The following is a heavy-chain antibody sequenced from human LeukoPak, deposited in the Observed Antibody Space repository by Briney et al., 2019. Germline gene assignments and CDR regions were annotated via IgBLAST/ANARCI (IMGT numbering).Heavy chain of an antibody. CDR3: ARALEDIVVVVADPTSFDP. Sequence: SETLSLTCTVSGDSISSSSSYWGWIRQPPGKGLEWIGSIYYSGSTYYNPSLKSRVTISVDTSKNQFSLKLSSVTAADTAVYYCARALEDIVVVVADPTSFDPWGQGTLVTVSS. D-gene: IGHD2-15*01. V-gene: IGHV4-39*07. J-gene: IGHJ5*02. CDR2: IYYSGST. CDR1: GDSISSSSSY.